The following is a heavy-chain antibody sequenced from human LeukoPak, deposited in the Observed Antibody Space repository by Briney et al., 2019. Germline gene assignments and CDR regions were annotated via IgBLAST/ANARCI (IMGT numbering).Heavy chain of an antibody. CDR3: AREGVQTTVDAFDI. D-gene: IGHD4-17*01. CDR1: GFTLKIYP. J-gene: IGHJ3*02. CDR2: ISHDGSDK. Sequence: GGSLRLSCAASGFTLKIYPMHWVRQAPGKGLEWLSVISHDGSDKNNADSVKGRVIISRDKSKNTVYLQLNSLRPEDTAMYYCAREGVQTTVDAFDIWGLGTMVIVSS. V-gene: IGHV3-30*04.